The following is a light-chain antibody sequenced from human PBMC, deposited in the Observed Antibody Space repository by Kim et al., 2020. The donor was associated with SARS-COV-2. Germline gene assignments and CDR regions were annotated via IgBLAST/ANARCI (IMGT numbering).Light chain of an antibody. CDR3: QQYGSTHRT. V-gene: IGKV3-20*01. J-gene: IGKJ1*01. CDR1: QSVSSSY. CDR2: GAS. Sequence: IVLTQSPGTLSLSPGERATLSCRASQSVSSSYLAWYQQKPGQAPRLLIYGASSRATGIPDRFSGSGSGTDVTLTISRLEPEDFAVYYCQQYGSTHRTFGQGTKVDIK.